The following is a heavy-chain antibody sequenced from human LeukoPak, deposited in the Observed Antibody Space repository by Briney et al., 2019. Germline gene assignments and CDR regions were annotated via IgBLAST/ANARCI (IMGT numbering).Heavy chain of an antibody. Sequence: GGTLRLSCAASGFTFSNAWMSWVRQAPGKGLEWVGRIKSKTDGGTTDYAAPVKGRITISRDDSKNTLYLQMNSLKTEDTAVYYCTTDVRGVIANGFDYWGQGTLVTVSS. CDR2: IKSKTDGGTT. D-gene: IGHD3-10*01. V-gene: IGHV3-15*01. CDR1: GFTFSNAW. CDR3: TTDVRGVIANGFDY. J-gene: IGHJ4*02.